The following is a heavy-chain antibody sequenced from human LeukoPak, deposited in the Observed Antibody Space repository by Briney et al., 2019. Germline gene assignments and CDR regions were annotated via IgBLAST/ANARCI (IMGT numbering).Heavy chain of an antibody. CDR3: AKDRYGGTTTYYFDY. D-gene: IGHD1-7*01. CDR1: GFTFISYG. J-gene: IGHJ4*02. CDR2: IRYDGSNK. V-gene: IGHV3-30*02. Sequence: GGSLRLSCAASGFTFISYGVHRVRQAPGKGLEWVAFIRYDGSNKYYADSVKGRFTISIDNSKNTVSLQMNSLRAEDTAVYYCAKDRYGGTTTYYFDYWGQGTLVTVSS.